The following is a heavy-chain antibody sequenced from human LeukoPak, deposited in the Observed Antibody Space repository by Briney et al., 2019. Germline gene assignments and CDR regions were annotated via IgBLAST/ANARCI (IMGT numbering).Heavy chain of an antibody. Sequence: SETLSLTCTVSGGSISRYYWSWIRQPPGKGLEWIGYIYYSGSTNYNPSLKSRVTISVDTSKNQFSLKLSSVTAADTAVYYCARHNVDTAIFDYWGQGTLVTVSS. V-gene: IGHV4-59*08. J-gene: IGHJ4*02. CDR1: GGSISRYY. CDR2: IYYSGST. D-gene: IGHD5-18*01. CDR3: ARHNVDTAIFDY.